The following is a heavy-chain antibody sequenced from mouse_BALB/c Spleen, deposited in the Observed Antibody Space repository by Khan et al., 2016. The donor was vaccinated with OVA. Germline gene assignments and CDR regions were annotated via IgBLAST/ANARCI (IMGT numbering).Heavy chain of an antibody. V-gene: IGHV1-22*01. CDR3: ARDAGRY. J-gene: IGHJ4*01. D-gene: IGHD3-3*01. CDR2: INPNNGVT. CDR1: GYTFTEYT. Sequence: VQLQQSGPELVKPGASVKMSCKTSGYTFTEYTLHWVKQSHGKSLEWIGVINPNNGVTSYNQKFKGKATLTVDKSSSTAYMEFRSLTSEDSAVYYCARDAGRYWGQGTSVTVPS.